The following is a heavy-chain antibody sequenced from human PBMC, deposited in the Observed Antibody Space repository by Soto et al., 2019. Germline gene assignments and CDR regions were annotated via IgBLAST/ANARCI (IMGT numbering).Heavy chain of an antibody. CDR3: ARAPWDSGWNNLDY. CDR2: VRVYDGST. J-gene: IGHJ4*02. CDR1: GYTFTSYA. Sequence: QVQLVQSGAEVKTPGASVKVSCTASGYTFTSYAISWVRQAPGQGLEWMGWVRVYDGSTTYAQKVQGRVTMTRDTSTATAYRELRSLRSDDTAVYYCARAPWDSGWNNLDYWGQGTLVTVSS. D-gene: IGHD6-19*01. V-gene: IGHV1-18*01.